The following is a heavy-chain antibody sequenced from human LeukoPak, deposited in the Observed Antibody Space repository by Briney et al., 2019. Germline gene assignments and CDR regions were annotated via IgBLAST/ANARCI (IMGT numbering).Heavy chain of an antibody. CDR2: IYYSGGT. J-gene: IGHJ4*02. V-gene: IGHV4-39*07. Sequence: SETLSLTCTVSGGSISSSSYYWGWTRQPPGKGLEWIGSIYYSGGTYYNPSLKSRVTIPVDTSKNQFSLKLSSVTAADTAVYYCARARKPRVYCSGGSCYDRMGFDYWGQGTLVTVSS. D-gene: IGHD2-15*01. CDR3: ARARKPRVYCSGGSCYDRMGFDY. CDR1: GGSISSSSYY.